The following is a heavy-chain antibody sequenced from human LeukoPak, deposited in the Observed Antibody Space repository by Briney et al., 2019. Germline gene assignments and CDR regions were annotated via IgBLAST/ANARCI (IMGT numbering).Heavy chain of an antibody. V-gene: IGHV4-4*07. CDR2: IYASGST. CDR3: ARGGLVPFDY. CDR1: GGSISSYY. J-gene: IGHJ4*02. D-gene: IGHD2-2*01. Sequence: SETLSLTCTVSGGSISSYYWSWIRQPAGRGLQWIGRIYASGSTNYNPSLKSRVTMSVDTSKNQFSLKLSSVTAADTAVYYCARGGLVPFDYWGQGTLVTVSS.